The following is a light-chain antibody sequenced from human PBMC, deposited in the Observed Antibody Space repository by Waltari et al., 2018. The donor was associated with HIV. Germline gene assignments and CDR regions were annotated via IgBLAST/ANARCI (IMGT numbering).Light chain of an antibody. Sequence: QSALTQPASVSGSPGQSIPISCPGTSSDVGRYNLFSWYQQHPGKAPKLMIYEVSKRPSGVSNRFSGSKSGNTASLTISGLQAEDEADYYCCSYAGSSTLVFGGGTKLPVL. V-gene: IGLV2-23*02. J-gene: IGLJ2*01. CDR3: CSYAGSSTLV. CDR2: EVS. CDR1: SSDVGRYNL.